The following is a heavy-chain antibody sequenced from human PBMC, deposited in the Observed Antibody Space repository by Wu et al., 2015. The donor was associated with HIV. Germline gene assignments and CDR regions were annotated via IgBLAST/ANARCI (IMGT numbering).Heavy chain of an antibody. CDR1: GNTFNA. Sequence: QVRLVQSGAEVKKPGSSVKISCKASGNTFNAINWVRQAPGQGLEWMGGIIPLFGTRDYAQVFQGRVTITTDESTSTAYMTLTSLTSEDTAVYYCATPRSPGFSSAWPTYFDYWGQGTLVTVSS. CDR2: IIPLFGTR. J-gene: IGHJ4*02. D-gene: IGHD6-19*01. CDR3: ATPRSPGFSSAWPTYFDY. V-gene: IGHV1-69*05.